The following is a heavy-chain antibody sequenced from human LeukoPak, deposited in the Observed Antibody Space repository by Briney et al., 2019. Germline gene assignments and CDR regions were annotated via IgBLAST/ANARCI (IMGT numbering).Heavy chain of an antibody. CDR3: ARSPYSSSWNTFDY. D-gene: IGHD6-13*01. CDR1: GFIFSSYS. V-gene: IGHV3-48*01. J-gene: IGHJ4*02. Sequence: PGGSLRLSCAASGFIFSSYSMNWVRQAPGKGLEWISYISGGGGNIHYADSVKGRFTISRGNSKNTLYLQMNSLRAEDTAVYYCARSPYSSSWNTFDYWGQGTLVTVSS. CDR2: ISGGGGNI.